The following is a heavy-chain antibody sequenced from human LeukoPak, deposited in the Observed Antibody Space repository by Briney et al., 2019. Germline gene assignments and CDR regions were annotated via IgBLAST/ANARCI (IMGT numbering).Heavy chain of an antibody. CDR3: ARRREGYCSSTSCSVDY. Sequence: SETLSLTCTVPGGSISGSSYYWGWIRQPPGKGLEWIGSIYYSGSTYYNPSLKSRVTISVDTSKNQFSLKLGSVTAADTAVYYCARRREGYCSSTSCSVDYWGQGTLVTVSS. CDR1: GGSISGSSYY. V-gene: IGHV4-39*01. CDR2: IYYSGST. D-gene: IGHD2-2*01. J-gene: IGHJ4*02.